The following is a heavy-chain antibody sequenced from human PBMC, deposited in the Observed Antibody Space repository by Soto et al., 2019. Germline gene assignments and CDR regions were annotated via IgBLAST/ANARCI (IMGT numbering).Heavy chain of an antibody. V-gene: IGHV3-21*01. Sequence: RSLRLSCAASGFTFSSYSMNWVRQAPGKGLEWVSSISSSSSYIYYADSVKGRFTISRDNAKNSLYLQMNSLRAEDTAVYYCAREDRIQIWLCSYWGQGTLVTVSS. CDR1: GFTFSSYS. D-gene: IGHD5-18*01. J-gene: IGHJ4*02. CDR2: ISSSSSYI. CDR3: AREDRIQIWLCSY.